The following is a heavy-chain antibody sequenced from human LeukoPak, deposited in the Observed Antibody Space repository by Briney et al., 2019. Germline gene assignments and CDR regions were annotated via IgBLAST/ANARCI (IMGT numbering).Heavy chain of an antibody. J-gene: IGHJ3*02. Sequence: PGGSLRLSCAASGFMYSDYYMTWIRQAPGKGLEWVSYISSSSGYTNYADSVKGRFTISRDDAKNSLYLQMNSLRAEDTAVYYCARGPSIAARYDAFDIWGQGTMVTVSS. CDR1: GFMYSDYY. V-gene: IGHV3-11*06. CDR2: ISSSSGYT. D-gene: IGHD6-6*01. CDR3: ARGPSIAARYDAFDI.